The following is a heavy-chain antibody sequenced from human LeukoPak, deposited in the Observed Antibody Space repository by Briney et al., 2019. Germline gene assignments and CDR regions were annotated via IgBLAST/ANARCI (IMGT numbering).Heavy chain of an antibody. CDR1: GYTFTSYG. J-gene: IGHJ4*02. Sequence: AASVKVSCKASGYTFTSYGISWVRQAPGQGLEWMGWISAYNGNTNYAQKLQGRVTMTTDTSTSTAYMELRSLRSDDTAVYYCARGRARIAVAGTGGDYWGQGTLVTVSS. CDR2: ISAYNGNT. D-gene: IGHD6-19*01. V-gene: IGHV1-18*01. CDR3: ARGRARIAVAGTGGDY.